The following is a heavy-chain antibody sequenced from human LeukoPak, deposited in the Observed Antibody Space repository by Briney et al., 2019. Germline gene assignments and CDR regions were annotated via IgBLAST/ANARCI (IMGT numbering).Heavy chain of an antibody. V-gene: IGHV1-18*01. D-gene: IGHD3-9*01. CDR1: GYTFTSYG. Sequence: GASVKVSCKASGYTFTSYGISWVRQAPGQGLEWMGWNSAYNGNTNYAQKLQGRVTMTTDTSTSTAYMEPRSLRSDDTAVYYCARVQLRYFDWSPSEFDYWGQGTLVTVSS. CDR3: ARVQLRYFDWSPSEFDY. CDR2: NSAYNGNT. J-gene: IGHJ4*02.